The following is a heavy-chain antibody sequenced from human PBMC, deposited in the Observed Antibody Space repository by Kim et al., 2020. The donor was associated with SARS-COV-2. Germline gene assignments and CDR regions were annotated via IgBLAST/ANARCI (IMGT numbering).Heavy chain of an antibody. D-gene: IGHD5-12*01. Sequence: SLRLSCAASGFTFSSYGMHWVRQAPGKGLEWVAVIWYDGSNKYYADSVKGRFTISRDNSKNTLYLQMNSLRAEDTAVYYCARDLRPGTYSGYEEGYWGQGTLVTVSS. V-gene: IGHV3-33*01. CDR3: ARDLRPGTYSGYEEGY. CDR1: GFTFSSYG. CDR2: IWYDGSNK. J-gene: IGHJ4*02.